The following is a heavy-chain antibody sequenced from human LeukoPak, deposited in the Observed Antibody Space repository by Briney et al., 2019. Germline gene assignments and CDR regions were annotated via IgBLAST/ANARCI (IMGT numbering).Heavy chain of an antibody. CDR3: ARTGPFYFYDILSGYYYHYYYYYMDV. V-gene: IGHV4-34*01. J-gene: IGHJ6*03. Sequence: SETLSLTCAVYGGSFSGYYWSWIRQPPGKGLEWIGEINHSGSTNYNPSLKSRVTISVDTSKNQFSLKLSSVTAADTAVYYCARTGPFYFYDILSGYYYHYYYYYMDVWGKGTTVTVSS. CDR2: INHSGST. CDR1: GGSFSGYY. D-gene: IGHD3-9*01.